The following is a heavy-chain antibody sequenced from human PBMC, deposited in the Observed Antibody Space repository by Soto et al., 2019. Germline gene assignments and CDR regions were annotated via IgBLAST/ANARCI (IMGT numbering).Heavy chain of an antibody. V-gene: IGHV1-46*01. Sequence: GASVKVSCKASGYTFTNYFIHWVRQAPGQGLEWMGLIDPRRGRPKYPQKFQDRVIMTRDTSKTTVYMELRSVMSEDTAIYYCARENMDDRTGAPDIWG. J-gene: IGHJ3*02. CDR2: IDPRRGRP. D-gene: IGHD3-3*01. CDR3: ARENMDDRTGAPDI. CDR1: GYTFTNYF.